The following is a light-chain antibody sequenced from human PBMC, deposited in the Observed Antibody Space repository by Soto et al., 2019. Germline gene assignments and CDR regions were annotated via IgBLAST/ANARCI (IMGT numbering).Light chain of an antibody. Sequence: DIVLTQSPCTVSLSPGERASLSCRASQNVDTFLAWYQQKPGQPPRLLMYDASRRITGVPARFSGSGSGTDFTLTITSLEPEDVAVYYCQQRYNWPVTFGAGTRVEI. CDR3: QQRYNWPVT. V-gene: IGKV3-11*01. CDR1: QNVDTF. CDR2: DAS. J-gene: IGKJ4*01.